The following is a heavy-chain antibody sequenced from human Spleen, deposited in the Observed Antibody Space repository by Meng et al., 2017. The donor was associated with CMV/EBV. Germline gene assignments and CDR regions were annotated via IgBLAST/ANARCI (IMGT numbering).Heavy chain of an antibody. Sequence: GSLRLSCTVSGGSISSSSYYWGWIRQPPGRGLEWIGYISYIGSTNYNPSLKSRVTISVDTSKNQFSLKLRSVTAADTAIFYCARDILERNAFDMWGQGTMVTVSS. D-gene: IGHD1-1*01. CDR3: ARDILERNAFDM. J-gene: IGHJ3*02. CDR1: GGSISSSSYY. CDR2: ISYIGST. V-gene: IGHV4-61*05.